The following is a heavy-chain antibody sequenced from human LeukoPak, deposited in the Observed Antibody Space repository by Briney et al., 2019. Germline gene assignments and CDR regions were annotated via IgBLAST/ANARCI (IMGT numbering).Heavy chain of an antibody. CDR2: LYPDGST. CDR3: ASLLGVREEDAFDI. V-gene: IGHV3-66*01. J-gene: IGHJ3*02. Sequence: GGSLRLSCTASGFTVSSKYMIWVRQVPGKSLEWVSVLYPDGSTYYPDSLKGRFTISRDNSKNTLYLQMNSLRAEDTAVYYCASLLGVREEDAFDIWGQGTMVTVSS. D-gene: IGHD3-10*01. CDR1: GFTVSSKY.